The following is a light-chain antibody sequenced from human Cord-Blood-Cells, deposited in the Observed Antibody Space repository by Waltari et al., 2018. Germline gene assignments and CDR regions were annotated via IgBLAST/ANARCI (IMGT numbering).Light chain of an antibody. V-gene: IGLV6-57*03. CDR3: QSYDSSNRV. J-gene: IGLJ3*02. CDR2: EDN. CDR1: SGSIASNY. Sequence: NFMLTQPHSVSESPGKTVTISCTRSSGSIASNYVQWYQQRPGSAPTTVIYEDNHRPSGVPARFSGSIDRSSNSASLTISGLKTEDEADYYCQSYDSSNRVFGGGTKLTVL.